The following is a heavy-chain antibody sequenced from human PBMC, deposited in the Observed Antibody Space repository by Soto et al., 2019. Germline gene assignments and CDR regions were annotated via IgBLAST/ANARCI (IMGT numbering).Heavy chain of an antibody. V-gene: IGHV1-18*01. CDR2: ISAYNGNT. Sequence: ASVKVSCKASGYTFTSYGISWVRQAPGQGLEWMGWISAYNGNTSYAQKLQGRVTMTTNTSTSTAYMEQRSLRSEDTAVYYCARCLRRKYCSGGSCYSGTDYWGQGTLVTVSS. D-gene: IGHD2-15*01. CDR3: ARCLRRKYCSGGSCYSGTDY. J-gene: IGHJ4*02. CDR1: GYTFTSYG.